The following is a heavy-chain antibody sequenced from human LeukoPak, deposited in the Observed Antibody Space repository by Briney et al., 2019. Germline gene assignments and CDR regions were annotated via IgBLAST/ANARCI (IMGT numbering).Heavy chain of an antibody. J-gene: IGHJ5*02. CDR3: ARDTGEYQLPLGWFDP. D-gene: IGHD2-2*01. CDR2: IIPIFGTA. Sequence: SVKVSCKASGYTFTSYGISWVRQAPGQGLEWMGGIIPIFGTANYAQKFQGRVTITADESTSTAYMELSSLRSEDTAVYYCARDTGEYQLPLGWFDPWGQGTLVTVSS. V-gene: IGHV1-69*13. CDR1: GYTFTSYG.